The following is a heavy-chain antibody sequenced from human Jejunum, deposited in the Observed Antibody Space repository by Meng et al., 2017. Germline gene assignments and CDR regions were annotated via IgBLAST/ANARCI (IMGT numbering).Heavy chain of an antibody. CDR3: ARSRVAPDDYFDS. D-gene: IGHD3-16*01. CDR2: IYYSGTT. CDR1: GDSIRGADYY. Sequence: QVELQESCPGLVKPSQTLSLTCAVSGDSIRGADYYCTWIRQAPGKGLEWIGYIYYSGTTYYNPSLKTRLILSVDTSTNRFSLNLSSVAAADTAMYYCARSRVAPDDYFDSWGHGTLVTVSS. V-gene: IGHV4-30-4*01. J-gene: IGHJ4*01.